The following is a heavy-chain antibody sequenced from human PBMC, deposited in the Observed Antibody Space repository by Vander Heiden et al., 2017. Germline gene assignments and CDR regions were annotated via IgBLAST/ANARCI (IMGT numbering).Heavy chain of an antibody. CDR3: ATYSSLIPDY. CDR2: INTYNGIT. V-gene: IGHV1-18*01. D-gene: IGHD6-13*01. CDR1: GYTSHNYG. Sequence: QVQLVQSGAEVKKPGDSVKISSQASGYTSHNYGFTWVRQAPGQGLECMGWINTYNGITHYAQNVQGRVTMTADTSTTTAYMELRSLRSDDTAVYYCATYSSLIPDYWGQGTLVTVSA. J-gene: IGHJ4*02.